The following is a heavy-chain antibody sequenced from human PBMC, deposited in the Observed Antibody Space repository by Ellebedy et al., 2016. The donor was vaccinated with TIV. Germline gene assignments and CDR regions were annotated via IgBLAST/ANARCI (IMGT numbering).Heavy chain of an antibody. CDR3: ARSLLIFTFDKCYFDL. Sequence: GSLRLSCTVSGGSISGSSYYWGWIRQPPGTGLEWIGNIFDTGSTYYNPSLKSRVTISVDTSENQFSLKLSSVTAADTAVYYCARSLLIFTFDKCYFDLWGRGTLVTVSS. CDR2: IFDTGST. D-gene: IGHD3/OR15-3a*01. V-gene: IGHV4-39*01. CDR1: GGSISGSSYY. J-gene: IGHJ2*01.